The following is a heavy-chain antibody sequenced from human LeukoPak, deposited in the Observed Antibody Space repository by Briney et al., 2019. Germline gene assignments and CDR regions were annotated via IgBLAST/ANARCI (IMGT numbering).Heavy chain of an antibody. V-gene: IGHV4-59*01. CDR3: ARDLLPLSY. J-gene: IGHJ4*02. CDR2: IYYSGST. Sequence: PSETLSLTCTVSGGSISGYYWSWIRQPPGKGLEWIGYIYYSGSTNYNPSLKSRVTISVDTSKNQFSLKLSSVTAADTAVYYCARDLLPLSYWGQGTLVTVSS. CDR1: GGSISGYY.